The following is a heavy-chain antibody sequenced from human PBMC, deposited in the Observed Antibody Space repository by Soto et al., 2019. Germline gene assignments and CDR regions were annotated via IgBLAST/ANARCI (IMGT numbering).Heavy chain of an antibody. CDR1: GFTFSDYY. CDR3: ARDGFPGIAEAGPVAFDI. Sequence: GGSLRLSCAASGFTFSDYYMSWIRQAPGKGLEWVSYISSGGSTIYYADSVKGRFTISRDNAKNSLYLQMNSLRAEDTAVYYCARDGFPGIAEAGPVAFDIWGQGTMVTVSS. V-gene: IGHV3-11*01. J-gene: IGHJ3*02. D-gene: IGHD6-13*01. CDR2: ISSGGSTI.